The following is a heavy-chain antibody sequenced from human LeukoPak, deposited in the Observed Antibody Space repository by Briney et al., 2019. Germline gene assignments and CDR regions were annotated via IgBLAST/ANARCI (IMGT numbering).Heavy chain of an antibody. CDR3: AKERVVGAPYYYYGMDV. CDR1: GFTFSSYW. CDR2: INSDGSST. Sequence: PGGSLRLSCAASGFTFSSYWMHWVRQAPEKGLVWVSRINSDGSSTSYADSVKGRFTISRDNAKNTLYLQMNSLRAEDTAVYYCAKERVVGAPYYYYGMDVWGQGTTVTVSS. J-gene: IGHJ6*02. V-gene: IGHV3-74*01. D-gene: IGHD2-15*01.